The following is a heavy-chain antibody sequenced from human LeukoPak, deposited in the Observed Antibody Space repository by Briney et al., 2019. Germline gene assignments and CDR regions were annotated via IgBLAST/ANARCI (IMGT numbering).Heavy chain of an antibody. J-gene: IGHJ4*02. D-gene: IGHD5-18*01. CDR1: GFIFSSYA. Sequence: GGSLRLSCAAPGFIFSSYAMHWIRQSPGKGLEYVSAISSNGGDTHYANFVKGRSTISRDSSKNTLYLQMGSLRADDMAVYYCARATWIQRWKLFDYWGQGTLVTVSS. CDR3: ARATWIQRWKLFDY. CDR2: ISSNGGDT. V-gene: IGHV3-64*01.